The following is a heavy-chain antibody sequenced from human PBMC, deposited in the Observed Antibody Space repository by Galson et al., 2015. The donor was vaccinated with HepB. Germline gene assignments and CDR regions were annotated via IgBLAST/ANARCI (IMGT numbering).Heavy chain of an antibody. J-gene: IGHJ6*02. V-gene: IGHV3-73*01. D-gene: IGHD4-23*01. CDR1: GFTFSDSA. Sequence: SLRLSCAASGFTFSDSAIHWVRQASGKGLEWVGRIRSKTNNYATGYGASVKGRFTFSRDDSKNTAFLQMDSLRTEDTAVYYCTAAYGANAQDYYGMDVWGQGTTVTVSS. CDR2: IRSKTNNYAT. CDR3: TAAYGANAQDYYGMDV.